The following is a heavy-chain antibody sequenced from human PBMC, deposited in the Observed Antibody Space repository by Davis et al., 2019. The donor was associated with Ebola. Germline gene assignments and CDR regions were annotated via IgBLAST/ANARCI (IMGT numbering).Heavy chain of an antibody. J-gene: IGHJ4*02. V-gene: IGHV3-30-3*01. Sequence: PGGSLRLSCAASGFTFSSYAMHWVRQAPGKGLEWVAVISYDGSNKYYADSVKGRFTISRDNSKNTLYLQMNSLRAEDTAVYYCAREGAAADFYFDYWGQGTLVTVSS. CDR2: ISYDGSNK. D-gene: IGHD6-13*01. CDR3: AREGAAADFYFDY. CDR1: GFTFSSYA.